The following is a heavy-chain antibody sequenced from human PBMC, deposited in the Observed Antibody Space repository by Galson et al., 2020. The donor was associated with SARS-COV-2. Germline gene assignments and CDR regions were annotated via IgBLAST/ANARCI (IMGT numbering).Heavy chain of an antibody. Sequence: ASVKVSCKASGYTFTSYDINWVRQATGQGLEWMGWMNPNSGNTGYAQKFQGRVTMTRNTSISTAYMELSSLRSEDTAVYYCAREACSGGSCYSDWFDPWGQGTLVTVSS. CDR1: GYTFTSYD. V-gene: IGHV1-8*01. CDR3: AREACSGGSCYSDWFDP. J-gene: IGHJ5*02. CDR2: MNPNSGNT. D-gene: IGHD2-15*01.